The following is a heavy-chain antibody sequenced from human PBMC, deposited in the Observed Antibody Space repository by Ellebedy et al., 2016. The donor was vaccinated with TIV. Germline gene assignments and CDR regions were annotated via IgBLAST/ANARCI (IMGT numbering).Heavy chain of an antibody. CDR3: VRVGRWLQYFDY. CDR1: GFTFSRYW. D-gene: IGHD5-24*01. CDR2: ARSKVARYST. J-gene: IGHJ4*02. Sequence: GESLKISCAASGFTFSRYWMSWVRQAPGKGLEWVGRARSKVARYSTEHAASVKGRFTISRDDSKNSIYLQMNSLKTGDTAVYYCVRVGRWLQYFDYWGQGTLVTVSS. V-gene: IGHV3-72*01.